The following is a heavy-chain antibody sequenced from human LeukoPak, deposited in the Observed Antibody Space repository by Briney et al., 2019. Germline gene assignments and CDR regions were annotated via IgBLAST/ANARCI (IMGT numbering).Heavy chain of an antibody. J-gene: IGHJ4*02. CDR3: ARDWGGYGPTSHDY. CDR2: ISSDGSNI. CDR1: GFTFSRYW. V-gene: IGHV3-74*01. Sequence: GGSLRLSCAASGFTFSRYWMHWVRQDPEKGLVWVSRISSDGSNIIYADSVKGRFTISRDNAKNTLYLEMDSLRVEDTAVYYCARDWGGYGPTSHDYWGQGTLVTVSS. D-gene: IGHD3-16*01.